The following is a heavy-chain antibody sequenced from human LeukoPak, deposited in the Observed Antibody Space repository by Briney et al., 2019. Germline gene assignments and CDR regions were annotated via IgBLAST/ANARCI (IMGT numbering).Heavy chain of an antibody. Sequence: PGGSLRLSCAASGFTFSSYAMSWVRQAPGKGLEWVSAISGSGGSTYYADSVKGRFTISRDNSKNTLYLQMNSLRAEDTAVYYCASSGYDFWSGYYMDYGMDVWGQGTTVTVSS. V-gene: IGHV3-23*01. D-gene: IGHD3-3*01. CDR3: ASSGYDFWSGYYMDYGMDV. CDR1: GFTFSSYA. J-gene: IGHJ6*02. CDR2: ISGSGGST.